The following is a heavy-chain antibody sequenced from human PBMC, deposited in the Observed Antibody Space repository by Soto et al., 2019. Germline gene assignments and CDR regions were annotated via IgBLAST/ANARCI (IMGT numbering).Heavy chain of an antibody. CDR3: AKIAAADPFDY. J-gene: IGHJ4*02. CDR2: ISYDGSNK. V-gene: IGHV3-30*18. D-gene: IGHD6-13*01. CDR1: GFTFSSYG. Sequence: QVQLVESGGGVVQPGRSLRLSCAASGFTFSSYGMHWVRQAPGKGLGWVAVISYDGSNKYYADSVKGRFTISRDNSKNTLYLQMNSLRAEDTAVDYCAKIAAADPFDYWGQGTLVTVSS.